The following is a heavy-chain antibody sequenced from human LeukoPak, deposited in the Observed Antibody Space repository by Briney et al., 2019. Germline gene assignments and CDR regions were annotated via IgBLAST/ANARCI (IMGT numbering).Heavy chain of an antibody. CDR2: ISTSGSSI. J-gene: IGHJ4*02. CDR3: ATSQGSWPDYFDY. CDR1: GVIFSNYA. D-gene: IGHD6-13*01. Sequence: GRSLRLSCAASGVIFSNYAMTWVRQAPGKGLEWVSYISTSGSSIYDADSVKGRFTISRDNAKNSLFLQMNSLRAEDTAVYYCATSQGSWPDYFDYWGQGTLVTVSS. V-gene: IGHV3-48*03.